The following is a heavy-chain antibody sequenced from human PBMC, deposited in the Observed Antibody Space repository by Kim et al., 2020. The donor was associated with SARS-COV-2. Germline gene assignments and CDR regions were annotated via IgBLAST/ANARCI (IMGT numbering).Heavy chain of an antibody. CDR1: GFTFSGYW. V-gene: IGHV3-7*01. CDR3: ARDGALDY. CDR2: IKQDGSEK. D-gene: IGHD3-16*01. Sequence: LSLTCAASGFTFSGYWMTWVRQAPGKGLEWVANIKQDGSEKYYVDSVKGRFTISRDNAKNSLYLQMNSLRAEDTAVYYCARDGALDYWGQGTLVTVSS. J-gene: IGHJ4*02.